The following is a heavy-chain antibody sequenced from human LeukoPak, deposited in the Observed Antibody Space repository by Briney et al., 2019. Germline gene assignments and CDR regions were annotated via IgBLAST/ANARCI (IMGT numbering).Heavy chain of an antibody. J-gene: IGHJ4*02. D-gene: IGHD1-20*01. CDR1: GFTFSSYG. CDR2: IWYDGSNK. V-gene: IGHV3-33*01. CDR3: ARDKYNPRRVRFSRASDYYFDY. Sequence: GGSLRLSCAASGFTFSSYGMHWVRQAPGKGLEWVAVIWYDGSNKYYADSVKGRFTISRDNSKNTLYLQMNSLRAEDTAVYYCARDKYNPRRVRFSRASDYYFDYWGQGTLVTVSS.